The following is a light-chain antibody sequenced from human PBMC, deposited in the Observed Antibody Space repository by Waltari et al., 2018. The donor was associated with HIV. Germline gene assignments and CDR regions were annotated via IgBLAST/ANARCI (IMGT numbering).Light chain of an antibody. J-gene: IGKJ4*01. CDR3: QQRGTWPLVT. V-gene: IGKV3-11*01. CDR1: QSVSRH. CDR2: ETS. Sequence: EIALTQSPATLSVSPGERAVLSCRASQSVSRHLAWYQQKSGKGPRLLIYETSTRAAGTPGRFNGSGSGTDFVLTITDVEPGDVAVYYCQQRGTWPLVTFGGGTKVE.